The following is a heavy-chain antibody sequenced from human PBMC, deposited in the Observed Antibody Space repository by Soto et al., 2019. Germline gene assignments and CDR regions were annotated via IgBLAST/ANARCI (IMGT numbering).Heavy chain of an antibody. V-gene: IGHV4-59*01. CDR3: ARAKIAAAGTNGNWFDP. CDR2: IYYSGST. D-gene: IGHD6-13*01. J-gene: IGHJ5*02. Sequence: PSETLSLTCTVSGGSINSYYWSWIRQPPEKGLEWIGYIYYSGSTNYNPSLKSRVTISVDTSKNQFSLKLSSVTAADTAVYYCARAKIAAAGTNGNWFDPWGQGTLVTVSS. CDR1: GGSINSYY.